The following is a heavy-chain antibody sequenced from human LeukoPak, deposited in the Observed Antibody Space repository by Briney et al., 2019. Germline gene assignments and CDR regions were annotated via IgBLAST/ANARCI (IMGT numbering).Heavy chain of an antibody. D-gene: IGHD3-16*02. CDR1: GFTFSSYS. J-gene: IGHJ4*02. V-gene: IGHV3-21*01. CDR3: ASQGSSRGRDY. Sequence: GGSLRLSCAASGFTFSSYSMNWVRQAPGKGLEWVSSISSSSSYIYYADSVKGRFTISRDNAKNSLCLQMNSLRAEDTAVYYCASQGSSRGRDYWGQGTLVTVSS. CDR2: ISSSSSYI.